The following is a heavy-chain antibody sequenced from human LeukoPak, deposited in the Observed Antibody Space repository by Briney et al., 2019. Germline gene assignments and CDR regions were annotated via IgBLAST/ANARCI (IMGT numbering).Heavy chain of an antibody. CDR1: GGSISSYY. CDR3: ARASGYCSSTSCRGYSNYALDL. CDR2: IYTSGST. Sequence: SETLSLTCTVSGGSISSYYWSWIRQPAGKGLEWIGRIYTSGSTNYNPSLKSRVTMSVDTSKNQFSLKLSSVTAADTAVYYCARASGYCSSTSCRGYSNYALDLWGRGTLVTVSS. D-gene: IGHD2-2*01. J-gene: IGHJ2*01. V-gene: IGHV4-4*07.